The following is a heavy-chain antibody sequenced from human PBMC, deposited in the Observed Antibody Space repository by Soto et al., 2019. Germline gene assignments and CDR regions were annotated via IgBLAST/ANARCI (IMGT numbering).Heavy chain of an antibody. D-gene: IGHD3-9*01. V-gene: IGHV3-23*01. CDR1: GNTLTDLS. Sequence: SCKVSGNTLTDLSMHWVRQAPGKGLEWVSTISSSGGDTFYADSVKGRFTISRDNSKNTLYLQMNSLRAEDTAVYYCAKRDSDILTGYLSTFDYWGQGTLVTVSS. J-gene: IGHJ4*02. CDR2: ISSSGGDT. CDR3: AKRDSDILTGYLSTFDY.